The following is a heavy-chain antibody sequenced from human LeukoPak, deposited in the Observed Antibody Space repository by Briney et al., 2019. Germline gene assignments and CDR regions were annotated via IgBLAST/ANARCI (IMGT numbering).Heavy chain of an antibody. CDR2: MNPNSGNT. D-gene: IGHD3-16*02. V-gene: IGHV1-8*01. J-gene: IGHJ5*02. CDR1: GYTFTSYD. CDR3: ARAYDYIWGSYRYRRRFDP. Sequence: ASVKVSCKASGYTFTSYDINWVRQATGQGLEWMGWMNPNSGNTGYAQKFQGRVTTTRNTSISTAYMELSSLRSEDTAVYYCARAYDYIWGSYRYRRRFDPWGQGTLVTVSS.